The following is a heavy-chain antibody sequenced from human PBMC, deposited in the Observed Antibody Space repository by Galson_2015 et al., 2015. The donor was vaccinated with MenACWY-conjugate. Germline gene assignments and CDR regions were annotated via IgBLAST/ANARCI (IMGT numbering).Heavy chain of an antibody. CDR2: IYYSGST. V-gene: IGHV4-39*07. Sequence: SETLSLTCTVSGGSINSSSYYWGWIRQPPGKGLEWIGTIYYSGSTYYNSSLKSRVTISIDMSKNQFFLRLSSVTAADTAVYYCASPLGGWAVTTRDHWGQGTLVTVSS. D-gene: IGHD4-17*01. J-gene: IGHJ4*02. CDR1: GGSINSSSYY. CDR3: ASPLGGWAVTTRDH.